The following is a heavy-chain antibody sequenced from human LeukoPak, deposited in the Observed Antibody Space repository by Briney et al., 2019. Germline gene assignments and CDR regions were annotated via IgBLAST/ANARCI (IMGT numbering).Heavy chain of an antibody. CDR3: ARIQRRLAY. D-gene: IGHD6-25*01. V-gene: IGHV3-11*01. Sequence: GGSLRLSCAASGFTFSDYYMSWIRQAPGKGLEWLSYISSSVSNRSYADSVKGRFTISRDNAENTLHLRMHSLRADDTAVYYCARIQRRLAYWGQGALVTVSS. CDR1: GFTFSDYY. CDR2: ISSSVSNR. J-gene: IGHJ4*02.